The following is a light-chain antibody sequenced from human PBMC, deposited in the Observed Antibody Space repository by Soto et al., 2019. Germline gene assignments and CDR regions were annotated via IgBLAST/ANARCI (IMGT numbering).Light chain of an antibody. CDR1: QGISNY. J-gene: IGKJ4*01. V-gene: IGKV1-16*01. CDR3: QQYNSYLLS. Sequence: DIQITQSPSSLSASVGDRVTITCRACQGISNYLAWYQQRPGKAPKVLISDASNLESGVPSRFSGSGSGTEFTLTISSLQPDDFATYYCQQYNSYLLSFGGGTKV. CDR2: DAS.